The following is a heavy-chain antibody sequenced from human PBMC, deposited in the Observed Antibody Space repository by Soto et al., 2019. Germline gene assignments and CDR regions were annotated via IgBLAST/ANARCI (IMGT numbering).Heavy chain of an antibody. CDR2: IIPIFGTA. Sequence: QVQLVQSGAEVKKPGSSVKVSCKASGGTFSSYAISWVRQAPGQGLEWMGGIIPIFGTANYAQKFQGRVTITADKSTSTAYMELSSLRSEDTAVYYCARRKGDYYDSSGYHYYFDYWGQGTLVTVSS. V-gene: IGHV1-69*06. D-gene: IGHD3-22*01. CDR3: ARRKGDYYDSSGYHYYFDY. J-gene: IGHJ4*02. CDR1: GGTFSSYA.